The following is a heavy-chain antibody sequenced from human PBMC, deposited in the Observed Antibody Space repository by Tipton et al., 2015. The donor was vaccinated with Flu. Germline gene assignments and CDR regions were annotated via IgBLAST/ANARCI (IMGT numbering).Heavy chain of an antibody. CDR1: GGTFTSYA. J-gene: IGHJ4*02. D-gene: IGHD1-20*01. Sequence: QVQLVQSGAEVKKPGSSVRVSCKASGGTFTSYAINWVRQAPGQGLEWMGRIIPMLGLLNYAQEFQGRVTFTADKSTSTAYMELSRLRSDDTAVYYWASPYNWNEVGRSFVFWGQGSLVTASS. V-gene: IGHV1-69*09. CDR2: IIPMLGLL. CDR3: ASPYNWNEVGRSFVF.